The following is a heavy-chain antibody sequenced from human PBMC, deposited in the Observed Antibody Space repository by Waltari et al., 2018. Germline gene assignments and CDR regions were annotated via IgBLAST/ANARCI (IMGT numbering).Heavy chain of an antibody. CDR1: GFPCTTYW. D-gene: IGHD3-16*01. CDR3: VRRLDKRRGFDY. CDR2: INSDGRGT. Sequence: EVDLVESGGGLVQPGGSRRLSGAASGFPCTTYWMHWVRQAPGKGLVWVSRINSDGRGTSYADSVQGRYTISRDNAKNTVFLQMNSLRVDDTAVYYCVRRLDKRRGFDYWGQGTLVTVSS. V-gene: IGHV3-74*01. J-gene: IGHJ4*02.